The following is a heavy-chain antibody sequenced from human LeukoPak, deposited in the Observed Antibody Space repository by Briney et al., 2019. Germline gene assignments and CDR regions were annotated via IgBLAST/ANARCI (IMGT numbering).Heavy chain of an antibody. D-gene: IGHD3-3*01. V-gene: IGHV1-2*02. CDR3: ARQDYDFWSGWDYYYMDV. CDR1: GYTFTGYY. J-gene: IGHJ6*03. CDR2: INPNSGGT. Sequence: ASVKVSCKASGYTFTGYYMHWVRQAPGRGLEWMGWINPNSGGTNYAQKFQGRVTMTRDTSISTAYMELSRLRSDDTAVYYCARQDYDFWSGWDYYYMDVWGKGTTVTVSS.